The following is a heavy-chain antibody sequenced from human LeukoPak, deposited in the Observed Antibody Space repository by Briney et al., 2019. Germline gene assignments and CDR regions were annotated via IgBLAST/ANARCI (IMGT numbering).Heavy chain of an antibody. Sequence: GGSLRLSCASSVFTFSSYCVTGVPQAPGRGLEWVANRKHNGDELKYVDSVEDRFTISRDNAKNSLYLHMTGLRAEDTAVYYCARELRTFDSWGQGTLVTVSS. V-gene: IGHV3-7*01. D-gene: IGHD3-16*01. J-gene: IGHJ4*02. CDR3: ARELRTFDS. CDR1: VFTFSSYC. CDR2: RKHNGDEL.